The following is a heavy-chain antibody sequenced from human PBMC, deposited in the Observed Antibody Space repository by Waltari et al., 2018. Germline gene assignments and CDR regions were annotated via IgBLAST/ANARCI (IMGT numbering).Heavy chain of an antibody. D-gene: IGHD6-13*01. V-gene: IGHV1-8*01. J-gene: IGHJ5*02. CDR1: GHTFTSYD. CDR2: MNPNSGNT. CDR3: ARGAAAGKGANWFDP. Sequence: QVHLVQSGAEVKTPGASVKVSCTADGHTFTSYDIIWVRQATGQGVEWMGWMNPNSGNTGYAQKFQDRVIMTTNTSISTAYMELSSLRSEDTAVYYCARGAAAGKGANWFDPWGQGTLVIVSS.